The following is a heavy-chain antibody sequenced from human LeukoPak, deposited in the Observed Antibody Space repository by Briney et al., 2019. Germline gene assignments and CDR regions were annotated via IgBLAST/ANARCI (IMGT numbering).Heavy chain of an antibody. Sequence: GSSVKVSCKASGGTFTSYAISWVRQAPGQGLEWMGGIIPIFGTANYAQKFQGRVTITTDESTSTAYMELSSLRSEDTAVYYCARDGYNSGYFDYWGQGTLVTVSS. CDR2: IIPIFGTA. CDR1: GGTFTSYA. D-gene: IGHD5-24*01. CDR3: ARDGYNSGYFDY. J-gene: IGHJ4*02. V-gene: IGHV1-69*05.